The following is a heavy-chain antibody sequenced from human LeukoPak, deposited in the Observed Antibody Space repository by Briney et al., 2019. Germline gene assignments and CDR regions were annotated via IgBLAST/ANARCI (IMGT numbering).Heavy chain of an antibody. CDR2: IYHSGST. V-gene: IGHV4-38-2*02. CDR1: GYSISDGYY. J-gene: IGHJ4*02. Sequence: SETLSLTCTVSGYSISDGYYWGWIRQPPGQGLEWIGNIYHSGSTYYNPSLKSRVTISVDTSKNQFSLKLSSVTAADTAVYYCARELLSGDPSIGNWGQGTLVTVSS. D-gene: IGHD7-27*01. CDR3: ARELLSGDPSIGN.